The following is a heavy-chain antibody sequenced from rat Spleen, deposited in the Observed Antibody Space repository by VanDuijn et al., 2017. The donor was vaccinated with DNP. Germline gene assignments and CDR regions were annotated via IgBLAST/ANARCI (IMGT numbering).Heavy chain of an antibody. CDR2: ITSRGGRT. CDR1: GFTFNNYW. Sequence: EVQLVESGGDLVQPGRSLKLSCVASGFTFNNYWMAWIRQVPGQGLEWVASITSRGGRTYYPDSVKGRFTLSRDNAKSTLYLQMNSLRSEDTATYYCAIYFNRGDDWFAYWGQGTLVTVSS. D-gene: IGHD1-1*01. J-gene: IGHJ3*01. V-gene: IGHV5-31*01. CDR3: AIYFNRGDDWFAY.